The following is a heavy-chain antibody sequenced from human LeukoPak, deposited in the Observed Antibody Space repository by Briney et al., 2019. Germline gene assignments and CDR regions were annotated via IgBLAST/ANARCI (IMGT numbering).Heavy chain of an antibody. J-gene: IGHJ4*02. V-gene: IGHV1-2*02. D-gene: IGHD3-16*01. Sequence: GESLKISCKGSGYSFTSYWISWVRQAPGQGLEWMGWINPNSGGTNYAQKFQGRVTMTRDTSISTAYMELSGLISDDTAVYYCAREIWYYDSWGQGTLVTVSS. CDR1: GYSFTSYW. CDR2: INPNSGGT. CDR3: AREIWYYDS.